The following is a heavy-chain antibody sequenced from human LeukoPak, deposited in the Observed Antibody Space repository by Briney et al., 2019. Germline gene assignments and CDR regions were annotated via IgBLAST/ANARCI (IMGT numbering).Heavy chain of an antibody. D-gene: IGHD5-24*01. CDR2: IYYSGST. CDR1: GGSISSSSYY. CDR3: ARRPEIGWLHRQGVGYYYYMDV. V-gene: IGHV4-39*07. J-gene: IGHJ6*03. Sequence: SETLSLTCTVSGGSISSSSYYWGWIRQPPGKGLEWIGSIYYSGSTYYNPSLKSRVTISVDTSKNQFSLKLSSVTAADTAVYYCARRPEIGWLHRQGVGYYYYMDVWGKGTTVTVSS.